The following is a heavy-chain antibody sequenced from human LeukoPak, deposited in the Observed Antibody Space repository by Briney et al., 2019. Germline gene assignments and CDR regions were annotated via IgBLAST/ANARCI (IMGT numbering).Heavy chain of an antibody. CDR1: GFTFSSYS. V-gene: IGHV3-21*01. CDR2: ISSSSSYI. D-gene: IGHD6-19*01. J-gene: IGHJ4*02. Sequence: GGSLRLSCAASGFTFSSYSMNWVRQAPGKGLEWASSISSSSSYIYYADSVKGRFTISRDNAKNSLYLQMNSLRAEDTAVYYCARVPLGWYFDYWGQGTLVTVSS. CDR3: ARVPLGWYFDY.